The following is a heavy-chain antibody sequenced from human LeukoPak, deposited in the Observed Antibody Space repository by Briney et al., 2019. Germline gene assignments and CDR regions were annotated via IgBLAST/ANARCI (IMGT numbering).Heavy chain of an antibody. Sequence: GGSLRLSCAASGFTFSSYAMSWVRQAPGKGLEWVSAISGSGGSTYYADSVKGRFTISRDNSKNTLYLQMNSLRDEDTAVYYCARDDLAPTNGMDVWGQGTTVTVSS. V-gene: IGHV3-23*01. CDR3: ARDDLAPTNGMDV. CDR1: GFTFSSYA. CDR2: ISGSGGST. J-gene: IGHJ6*02. D-gene: IGHD2-15*01.